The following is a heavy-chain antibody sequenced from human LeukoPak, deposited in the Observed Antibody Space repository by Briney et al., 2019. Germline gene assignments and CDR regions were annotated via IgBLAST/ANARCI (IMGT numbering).Heavy chain of an antibody. CDR2: IYHTGIT. D-gene: IGHD4/OR15-4a*01. V-gene: IGHV4-31*03. CDR1: GGSVSSGSYY. Sequence: TLSLTCTVSGGSVSSGSYYWSWIRQHPGKGLEWIGYIYHTGITSYNPSLRSRVTMSVDTSMNQVSLKLNSLTAADTAVYYCAASSGVTLGRFWGQGFLVTVSS. J-gene: IGHJ4*02. CDR3: AASSGVTLGRF.